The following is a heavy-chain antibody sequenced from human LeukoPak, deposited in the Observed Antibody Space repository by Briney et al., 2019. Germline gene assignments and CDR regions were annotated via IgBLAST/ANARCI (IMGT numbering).Heavy chain of an antibody. V-gene: IGHV1-8*01. J-gene: IGHJ4*02. D-gene: IGHD3-10*01. CDR2: MIPSGGKT. CDR3: ARVRGAGLDY. CDR1: GYTFTTYD. Sequence: ASVKVSCKASGYTFTTYDIHWVRQAPGQGLEWMGWMIPSGGKTGYAQNFQGRVTMTWNTAASTAYMELNSLRSDDTAVYFCARVRGAGLDYWGQGTLVTVSS.